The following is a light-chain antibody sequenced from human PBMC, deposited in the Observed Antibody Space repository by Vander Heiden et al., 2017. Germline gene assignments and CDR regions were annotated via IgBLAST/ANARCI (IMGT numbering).Light chain of an antibody. CDR3: QQSYSTPRYT. CDR2: AAS. V-gene: IGKV1-39*01. CDR1: QSISSY. J-gene: IGKJ2*01. Sequence: DIQMNPSPPSLSASVRDRVTITCRASQSISSYLNWYQQKPGKAPKLLIYAASSLQSGVPSRFSGSGSGTDFTLTISSLQPEDFATYYCQQSYSTPRYTFGQGTKLEIK.